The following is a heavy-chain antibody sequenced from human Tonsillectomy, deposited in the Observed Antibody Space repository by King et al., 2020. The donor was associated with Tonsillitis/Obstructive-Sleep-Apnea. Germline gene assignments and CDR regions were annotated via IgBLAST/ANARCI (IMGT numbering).Heavy chain of an antibody. Sequence: VQLQESGPGLIKPSQTLSLTCTVSGGSISNGAYYWSWIRHRPGKVLEWIGYSYSSGTTSYNPSLKSRVSISIDTSKNRFSLSLTSVTAADTAIHYCARDGDGMGNKDNWFDPWGQGTLVTVSS. V-gene: IGHV4-31*03. CDR2: SYSSGTT. CDR1: GGSISNGAYY. CDR3: ARDGDGMGNKDNWFDP. J-gene: IGHJ5*02. D-gene: IGHD7-27*01.